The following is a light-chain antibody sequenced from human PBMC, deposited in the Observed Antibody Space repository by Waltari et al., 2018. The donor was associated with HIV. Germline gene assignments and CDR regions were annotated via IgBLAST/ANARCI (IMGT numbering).Light chain of an antibody. CDR3: QQRYSTPAT. V-gene: IGKV1-39*01. Sequence: DIEMTQSPFSLSASLGERVTITCRASQSISNYLNWYQQKSGKAPNPLLYAAANLQSGVPPRFSGSGSGTDFTLIISSLQHEDFATDYCQQRYSTPATFGQGTKLEIK. J-gene: IGKJ2*01. CDR1: QSISNY. CDR2: AAA.